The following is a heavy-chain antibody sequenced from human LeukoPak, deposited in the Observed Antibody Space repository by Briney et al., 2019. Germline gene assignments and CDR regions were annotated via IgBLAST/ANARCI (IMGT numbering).Heavy chain of an antibody. CDR1: GGTFSSYA. V-gene: IGHV1-69*04. CDR2: IIPFLGIA. J-gene: IGHJ5*02. CDR3: AREERKMTTLWFDP. Sequence: GASVKVSCKASGGTFSSYAISWVRQAPGQGLEWMGRIIPFLGIANYAQKFQGRVTITADKSTSTAYMELSSLRSEDTAVYYCAREERKMTTLWFDPWGQGTLVTVSS. D-gene: IGHD3-16*01.